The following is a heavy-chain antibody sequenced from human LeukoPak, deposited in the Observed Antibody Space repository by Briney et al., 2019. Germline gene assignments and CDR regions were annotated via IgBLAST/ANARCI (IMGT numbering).Heavy chain of an antibody. D-gene: IGHD4-17*01. V-gene: IGHV4-39*01. CDR3: ARGHYGDYWFDP. Sequence: SETVSLTCTVSGRSISSSSYYWGWIRQPPGKVLELVGSIYYSGSTYYNPSLKSRVTISVHTSKNQFSLQLSSVTAADTAVYYCARGHYGDYWFDPWGQGTLVTVSS. CDR1: GRSISSSSYY. CDR2: IYYSGST. J-gene: IGHJ5*02.